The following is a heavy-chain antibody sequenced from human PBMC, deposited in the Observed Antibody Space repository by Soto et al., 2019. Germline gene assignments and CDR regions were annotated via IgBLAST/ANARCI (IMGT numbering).Heavy chain of an antibody. Sequence: GGSLRLSCAASGLTFSSYAMSWVRQAPGKGLEWVSAISGSGGSTYYADSVKGRFTISRDNSKNTLYLQMNSLRAEDTAVYYCAKDLRRYYGSGSPPGAFDIWGEGTMLTVSS. V-gene: IGHV3-23*01. CDR1: GLTFSSYA. CDR2: ISGSGGST. J-gene: IGHJ3*02. CDR3: AKDLRRYYGSGSPPGAFDI. D-gene: IGHD3-10*01.